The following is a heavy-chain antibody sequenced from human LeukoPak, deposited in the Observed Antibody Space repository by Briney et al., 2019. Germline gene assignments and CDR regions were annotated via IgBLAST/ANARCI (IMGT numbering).Heavy chain of an antibody. V-gene: IGHV4-4*02. J-gene: IGHJ4*02. CDR2: IYHSGGT. Sequence: KSSETLSLICAVSGGSISSSNWWSWVRQPPGKGLEWIGEIYHSGGTNYNPSLKSRVTISVDKSKNQFSLKLSSVTAADTAVYYCASGRTHGTLDYWGQGTLVTVSS. CDR1: GGSISSSNW. CDR3: ASGRTHGTLDY. D-gene: IGHD1-1*01.